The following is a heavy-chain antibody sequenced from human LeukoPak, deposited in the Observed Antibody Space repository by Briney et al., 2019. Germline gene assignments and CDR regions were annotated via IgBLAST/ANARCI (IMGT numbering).Heavy chain of an antibody. V-gene: IGHV3-7*03. Sequence: GGSLRLSCAASGFTFSSYWMSWVRQAPGKGLEWVANIKQDGSEKYYVDSVKGRFTISRDNAKNSLYLQMDTLRAEDTAVYYCAKDPGIAVPGTWTEYFQHWGQGTLVTVSS. D-gene: IGHD6-19*01. CDR2: IKQDGSEK. CDR3: AKDPGIAVPGTWTEYFQH. CDR1: GFTFSSYW. J-gene: IGHJ1*01.